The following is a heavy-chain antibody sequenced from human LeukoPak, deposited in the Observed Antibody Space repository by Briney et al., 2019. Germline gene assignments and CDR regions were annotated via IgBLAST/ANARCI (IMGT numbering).Heavy chain of an antibody. CDR2: ISYDGRNS. CDR1: GFMFSTYG. V-gene: IGHV3-30*18. D-gene: IGHD3-22*01. CDR3: AKDGLAGRFDSTAPGNYDGLDA. J-gene: IGHJ6*02. Sequence: PGGSLRLSCAASGFMFSTYGMHWVRQAPGKGLEWVAVISYDGRNSDYADSVRGRFTISRDNSKNTLHLQMKSLRPEDTGMYYCAKDGLAGRFDSTAPGNYDGLDAWGQGTTVTVSS.